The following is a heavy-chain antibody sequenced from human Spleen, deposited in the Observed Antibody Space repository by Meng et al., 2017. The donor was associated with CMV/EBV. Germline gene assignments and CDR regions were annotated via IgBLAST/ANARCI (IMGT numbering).Heavy chain of an antibody. CDR3: ATDWSRQLLGS. Sequence: CAASGFAFSNVWMSWVRQAPGKGLEWVGRIKTKIDGETTDFAAPVKGRFSISRDDSKNTLYLQMNSLKAEDTAVYYCATDWSRQLLGSWGQGTLVTVSS. CDR1: GFAFSNVW. CDR2: IKTKIDGETT. V-gene: IGHV3-15*01. J-gene: IGHJ4*02. D-gene: IGHD6-13*01.